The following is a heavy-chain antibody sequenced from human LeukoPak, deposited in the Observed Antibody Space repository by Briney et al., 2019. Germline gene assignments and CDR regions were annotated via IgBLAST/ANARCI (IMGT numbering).Heavy chain of an antibody. CDR2: ISYNGINK. Sequence: PGRSLRLSCAASGFTFSSYAMHWVRQAPGKGLEWVAIISYNGINKFYADSVKGRFTISRDNSKNTLYLQMNSLRAADTAVYYCAREVAVAGDDAFDVWGQGTMVTVSS. V-gene: IGHV3-30*04. CDR3: AREVAVAGDDAFDV. CDR1: GFTFSSYA. J-gene: IGHJ3*01. D-gene: IGHD6-19*01.